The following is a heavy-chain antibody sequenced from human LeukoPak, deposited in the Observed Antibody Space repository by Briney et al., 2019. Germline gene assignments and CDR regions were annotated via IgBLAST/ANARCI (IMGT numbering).Heavy chain of an antibody. V-gene: IGHV3-48*01. Sequence: PGGSLRLSCAASGFTFSSYSMNWVRQAPGKGLEWVSYISSSSSTIYYADSVKGRFTISRDNAKNSLYQQMNSLRAEDTAVYYCARIDSSVLFDYWGQGALVTVSS. J-gene: IGHJ4*02. D-gene: IGHD3-22*01. CDR3: ARIDSSVLFDY. CDR2: ISSSSSTI. CDR1: GFTFSSYS.